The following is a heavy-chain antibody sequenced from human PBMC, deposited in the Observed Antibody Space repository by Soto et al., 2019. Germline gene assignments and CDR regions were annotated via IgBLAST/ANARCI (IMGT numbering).Heavy chain of an antibody. CDR2: ISAYNGNT. D-gene: IGHD2-15*01. CDR1: GYTFTSYG. CDR3: ARESLYCTGRSCYIPPGIDY. Sequence: VASVKVSCKASGYTFTSYGISWVRQAPGQGLEWMGWISAYNGNTNDAQKLQGRVTMTTDTSTSTAYMELRSLRSDDTPVYYCARESLYCTGRSCYIPPGIDYWGQGTLVTVSS. V-gene: IGHV1-18*01. J-gene: IGHJ4*02.